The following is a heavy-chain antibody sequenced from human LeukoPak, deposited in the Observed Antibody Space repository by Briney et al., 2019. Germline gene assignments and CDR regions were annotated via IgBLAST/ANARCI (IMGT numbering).Heavy chain of an antibody. J-gene: IGHJ4*02. D-gene: IGHD3-10*01. CDR2: IKQDGSEE. CDR1: GFTFRNYW. V-gene: IGHV3-7*01. Sequence: PGGSLRLSCAASGFTFRNYWMSWVRQAPGMGLEWVANIKQDGSEEYYGDSVQGRFSISRDNPKKVLHLQMDSLRAEDTAVYYCGDLGSAGTDHWGQGTLVTVSS. CDR3: GDLGSAGTDH.